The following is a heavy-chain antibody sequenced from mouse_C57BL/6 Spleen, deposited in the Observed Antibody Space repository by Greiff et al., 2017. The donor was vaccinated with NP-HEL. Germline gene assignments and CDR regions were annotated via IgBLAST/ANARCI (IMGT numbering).Heavy chain of an antibody. D-gene: IGHD1-1*01. CDR2: IDPSDSYT. J-gene: IGHJ2*01. CDR1: GYTFTSYW. Sequence: QVQLQQPGAELVKPGASVKLSCKASGYTFTSYWMQWVKQRPGQGLEWIGEIDPSDSYTNFNQKFKGKATLTVDTSSSTAYMQLSSLTSEDSAVYYCASAPITTVVAFDYWGQGTTLTVSS. V-gene: IGHV1-50*01. CDR3: ASAPITTVVAFDY.